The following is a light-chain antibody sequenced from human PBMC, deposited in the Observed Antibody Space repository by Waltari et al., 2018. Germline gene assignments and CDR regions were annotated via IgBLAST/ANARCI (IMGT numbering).Light chain of an antibody. V-gene: IGKV1-9*01. Sequence: DXXLTQSPSFLXPSLGDXXTITCRASQDINIYLAWYQQKPGKAPNLLISVASTLQVGVPSRFSGSGSGTEFFLTISSLQPEDFATYFCQQLETYPLTFGGGTKVEIK. CDR1: QDINIY. J-gene: IGKJ4*01. CDR2: VAS. CDR3: QQLETYPLT.